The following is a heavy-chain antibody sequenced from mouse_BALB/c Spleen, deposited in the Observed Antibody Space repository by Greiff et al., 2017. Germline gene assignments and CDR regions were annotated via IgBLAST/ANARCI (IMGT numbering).Heavy chain of an antibody. V-gene: IGHV1-4*02. D-gene: IGHD3-2*01. Sequence: QVQLQQSAAELARPGASVKMSCKASGYTFTSYTMHWVKQRPGQGLEWIGYIKPSSGYTEYNQKFKDKTTLTADKSSSTAYMQLSSLTSEDSAVYYCARRTARGGFAYWGQGTLVTVSA. CDR3: ARRTARGGFAY. CDR2: IKPSSGYT. CDR1: GYTFTSYT. J-gene: IGHJ3*01.